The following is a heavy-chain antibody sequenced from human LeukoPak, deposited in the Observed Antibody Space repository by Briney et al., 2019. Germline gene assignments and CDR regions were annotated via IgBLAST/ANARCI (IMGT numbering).Heavy chain of an antibody. CDR3: ARHGAWGGRYYDYYGMDV. CDR1: GGSISSYY. Sequence: PSETLSLTCTVSGGSISSYYWSWIRQPPGKGLEWIGYIYYSGSTNYNPSLKSRVTISVDTSKNQFSLKLSSVTAADTAVYYCARHGAWGGRYYDYYGMDVWGQGTTVTVSS. V-gene: IGHV4-59*08. D-gene: IGHD7-27*01. J-gene: IGHJ6*02. CDR2: IYYSGST.